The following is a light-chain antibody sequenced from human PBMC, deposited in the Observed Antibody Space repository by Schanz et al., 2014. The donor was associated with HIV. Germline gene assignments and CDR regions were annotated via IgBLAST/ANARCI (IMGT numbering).Light chain of an antibody. J-gene: IGLJ3*02. Sequence: QSVLTQPPSASGTPGQRVTISCSGGSSNIGSNAVSWYQQLPGTAPKLLIYATYNRPSGVPGRLSGSKSGTSASLAISGLQSEDEADYYCATWVDSLNGWVFGGGTKLTVL. CDR3: ATWVDSLNGWV. CDR2: ATY. V-gene: IGLV1-44*01. CDR1: SSNIGSNA.